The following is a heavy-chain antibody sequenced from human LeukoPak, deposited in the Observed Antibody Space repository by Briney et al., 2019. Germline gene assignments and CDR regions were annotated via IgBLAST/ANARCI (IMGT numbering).Heavy chain of an antibody. D-gene: IGHD3-22*01. CDR3: ARRLYYDSSGYYSTFDY. V-gene: IGHV5-10-1*01. CDR2: IDPSDSYT. J-gene: IGHJ4*02. Sequence: KPRESLKISCKGSGYSFTRYWISWVRQMPGKGLEWMGRIDPSDSYTNYSPSFQGHVTISADRSISTAYLQWSSLKASDTAMYYCARRLYYDSSGYYSTFDYGGQGTLVTVSS. CDR1: GYSFTRYW.